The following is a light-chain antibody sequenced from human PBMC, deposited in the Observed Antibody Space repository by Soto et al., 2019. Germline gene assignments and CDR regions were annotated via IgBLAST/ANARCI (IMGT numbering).Light chain of an antibody. CDR2: GNS. Sequence: QSVLTQPPSVSGAPGQRVTISCTGSSSNIGAGYDVHWYQQLPGTAPKLLIYGNSNRPSGIPDRFSGSKSGTSASLAITGIQDKKEADYYCQSWGVFGGVTKLTVL. CDR3: QSWGV. CDR1: SSNIGAGYD. V-gene: IGLV1-40*01. J-gene: IGLJ2*01.